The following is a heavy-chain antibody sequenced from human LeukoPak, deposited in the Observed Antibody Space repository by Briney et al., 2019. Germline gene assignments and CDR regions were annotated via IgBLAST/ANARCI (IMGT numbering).Heavy chain of an antibody. CDR1: GGSFSGYY. CDR2: INHSGST. D-gene: IGHD6-19*01. J-gene: IGHJ4*02. Sequence: PSETLSLTCAVYGGSFSGYYWSWIRQPPGKGLEWIGEINHSGSTNYNPSLKSRVTISVDTSKNQFSLKLSSVTAADTAVYYCATGTAVAGVRRGSRGYFDYWGQGTLVTVSS. V-gene: IGHV4-34*01. CDR3: ATGTAVAGVRRGSRGYFDY.